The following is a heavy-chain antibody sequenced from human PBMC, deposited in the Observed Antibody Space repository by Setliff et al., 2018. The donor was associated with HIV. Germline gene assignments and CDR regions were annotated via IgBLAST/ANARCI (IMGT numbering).Heavy chain of an antibody. CDR2: IYHSGST. D-gene: IGHD6-13*01. V-gene: IGHV4-39*07. Sequence: SETLSLTCTVSGGSISSYYWGWIRQPPGKGLEWIGSIYHSGSTYYNPSLKSRVTISVDTSKSQFSLKLNSVTAADTAVYYCARILVAAAGTGFDPWGQGILVTVSS. J-gene: IGHJ5*02. CDR1: GGSISSYY. CDR3: ARILVAAAGTGFDP.